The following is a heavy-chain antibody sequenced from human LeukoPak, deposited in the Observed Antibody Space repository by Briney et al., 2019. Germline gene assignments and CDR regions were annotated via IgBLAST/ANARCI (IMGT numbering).Heavy chain of an antibody. V-gene: IGHV1-2*02. CDR3: GRQPGESCTNGVCYILKGFDP. D-gene: IGHD2-8*01. Sequence: ASVKVSCKASGYTFTGYYMHWVRQAPGQGLEWMGWINPNSGGTNYAQKFQGRVTMTRDTSISTAYMELSRLRSDDTAVYYCGRQPGESCTNGVCYILKGFDPWGQGTLVTVSS. CDR2: INPNSGGT. CDR1: GYTFTGYY. J-gene: IGHJ5*02.